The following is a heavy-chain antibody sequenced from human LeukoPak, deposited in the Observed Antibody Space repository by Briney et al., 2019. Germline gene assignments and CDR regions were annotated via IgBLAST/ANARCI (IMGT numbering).Heavy chain of an antibody. J-gene: IGHJ6*02. D-gene: IGHD3-3*01. CDR3: ARDGYYSNGYYYYYGMDV. CDR1: GGSISSYY. V-gene: IGHV4-4*07. Sequence: SQTLTLTCTVSGGSISSYYWSWIRQPAGKGLERIGRIYTSGSTNCNPSLKSPVTMSVDTSKNQFSLKLDSVTAADTAVYYCARDGYYSNGYYYYYGMDVWGQGTPVTVSS. CDR2: IYTSGST.